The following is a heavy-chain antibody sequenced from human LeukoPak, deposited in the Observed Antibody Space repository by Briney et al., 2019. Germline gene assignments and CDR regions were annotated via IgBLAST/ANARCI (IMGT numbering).Heavy chain of an antibody. J-gene: IGHJ4*02. D-gene: IGHD3-22*01. CDR3: ARGLVVITYYFDY. CDR2: INHSGST. V-gene: IGHV4-34*01. CDR1: GGSFSGYY. Sequence: SETLSLTCAVYGGSFSGYYWSWIRQPPGKGLEWIGEINHSGSTNYNPSLKSRVTISVDTSKNQFSLKLSSVTVADTAVYYCARGLVVITYYFDYWGQGTLVTVSS.